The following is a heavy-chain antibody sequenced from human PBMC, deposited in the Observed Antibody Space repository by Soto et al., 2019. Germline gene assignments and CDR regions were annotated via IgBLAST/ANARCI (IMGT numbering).Heavy chain of an antibody. CDR2: ISYDGSNK. J-gene: IGHJ4*02. Sequence: PGGSLRLSCAASGFTFSSYAMHWVRQAPGKGLEWVAVISYDGSNKYYADSVKGRFTISRDNSKNTLYLQMNSLRAEDTAVYYCARDVDGYWHLLWYWGQGTLVTVSS. D-gene: IGHD5-12*01. CDR3: ARDVDGYWHLLWY. CDR1: GFTFSSYA. V-gene: IGHV3-30-3*01.